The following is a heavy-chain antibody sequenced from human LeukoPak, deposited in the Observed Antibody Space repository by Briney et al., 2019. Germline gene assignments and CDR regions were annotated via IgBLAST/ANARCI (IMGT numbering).Heavy chain of an antibody. J-gene: IGHJ4*02. V-gene: IGHV3-30*04. CDR2: MSYDGSNE. Sequence: PGRSLRLSCAASGFTFSSYAMHWVRQAPGKGLEWVAVMSYDGSNEYYADSVKGRFTIFRDSSKSTLYLQMNSLRAEDTALYYCAREGDYCGSGSYYNSPVDYWGQGTLVTVSS. CDR3: AREGDYCGSGSYYNSPVDY. CDR1: GFTFSSYA. D-gene: IGHD3-10*01.